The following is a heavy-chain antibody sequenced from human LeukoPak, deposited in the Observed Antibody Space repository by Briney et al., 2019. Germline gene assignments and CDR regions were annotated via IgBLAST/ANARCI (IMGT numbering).Heavy chain of an antibody. CDR3: ARSSLAVYFDY. CDR1: GGSISSGSYY. Sequence: SETLSLTCTVSGGSISSGSYYGHWIRQPAGKRLEWLGHVFTRGTTNYNASLEGRLTISLDTARNQFSLYLSSVTAADTAMYFCARSSLAVYFDYWGQGTLVTASS. J-gene: IGHJ4*02. V-gene: IGHV4-61*09. D-gene: IGHD6-19*01. CDR2: VFTRGTT.